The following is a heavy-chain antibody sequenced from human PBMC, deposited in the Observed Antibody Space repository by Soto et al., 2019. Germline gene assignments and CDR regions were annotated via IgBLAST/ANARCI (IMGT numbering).Heavy chain of an antibody. J-gene: IGHJ5*02. Sequence: QVQLVESGGGVVQPGRSLRLSCAASGFTFSNYVMHWVRQAPGKGLEWVAVISYDGSNKYYADSVKGRFTISRDNSKNPLYLQMNSLRAEATAVYYCAKDTRRDDYGDYRWFDPWGQGTLVTVSS. CDR1: GFTFSNYV. V-gene: IGHV3-30*18. CDR3: AKDTRRDDYGDYRWFDP. D-gene: IGHD4-17*01. CDR2: ISYDGSNK.